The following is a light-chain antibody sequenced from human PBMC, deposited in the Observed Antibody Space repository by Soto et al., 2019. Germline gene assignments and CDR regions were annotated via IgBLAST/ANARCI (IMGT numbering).Light chain of an antibody. V-gene: IGKV3-20*01. Sequence: EIVLTQSPGTLSLSPGERVTLSCRASQSVSSSYLAWYQQKPGQAPRLLIYGASSRATGIPDRFSGSGSGTHFTLTISRLEPEDFAVYYCRQYDSSPITFGQGTRLEIK. J-gene: IGKJ5*01. CDR1: QSVSSSY. CDR3: RQYDSSPIT. CDR2: GAS.